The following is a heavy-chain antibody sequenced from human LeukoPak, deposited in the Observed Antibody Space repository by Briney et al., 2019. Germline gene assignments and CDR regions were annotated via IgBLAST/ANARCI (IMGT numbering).Heavy chain of an antibody. CDR3: ARGNTMVRGVIITHSFDY. J-gene: IGHJ4*02. D-gene: IGHD3-10*01. V-gene: IGHV1-8*01. CDR1: GYTFTSYD. CDR2: MNANSGNT. Sequence: ASVKVSCKASGYTFTSYDINWVRQATGQGLEWMGWMNANSGNTGYAQKLQGRVTMTRNTSISTAYMELSSLRSEDTAVYYCARGNTMVRGVIITHSFDYWGQGTLVTVSS.